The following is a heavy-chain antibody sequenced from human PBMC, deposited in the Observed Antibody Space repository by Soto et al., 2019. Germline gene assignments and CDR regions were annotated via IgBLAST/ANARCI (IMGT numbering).Heavy chain of an antibody. CDR2: IRSGGSTV. D-gene: IGHD3-10*01. V-gene: IGHV3-48*02. CDR1: GFVFSTYS. Sequence: PGGSLRLSCAASGFVFSTYSMNWVRQAPGKGLEWISYIRSGGSTVYYADSVKGRFTISRDDGRNSLYLQIISLRDEDTAVYYCAREGGSGSYLDNWGQGTPVTVSS. J-gene: IGHJ1*01. CDR3: AREGGSGSYLDN.